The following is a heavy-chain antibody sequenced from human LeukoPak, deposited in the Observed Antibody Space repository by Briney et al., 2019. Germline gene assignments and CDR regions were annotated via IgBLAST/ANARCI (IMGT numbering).Heavy chain of an antibody. Sequence: GGSLRLSCAASGFTFSSYAMSWVRQAPGKWLEWVSAISGSGGSTYYADSVKGRFTISRDNCKNTLYLQMNSLRGEETAVYYCAKDPTMIVVVIPDYWGQGTLVTVSS. CDR2: ISGSGGST. D-gene: IGHD3-22*01. CDR3: AKDPTMIVVVIPDY. J-gene: IGHJ4*02. V-gene: IGHV3-23*01. CDR1: GFTFSSYA.